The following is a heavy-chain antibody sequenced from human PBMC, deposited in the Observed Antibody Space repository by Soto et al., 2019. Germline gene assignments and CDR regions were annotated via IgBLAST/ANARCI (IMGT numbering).Heavy chain of an antibody. V-gene: IGHV3-7*01. CDR3: ARDYSSYGPFDY. D-gene: IGHD5-18*01. CDR1: GFTFGGYA. CDR2: IKRDGSES. J-gene: IGHJ4*02. Sequence: PGGSLRLSCAASGFTFGGYAMTWFRQAPGKGLEWVANIKRDGSESNYADSVKGRFTISRDNAKNSLYLQMNSLRAEDTAVYYCARDYSSYGPFDYWGQGTLVTVSS.